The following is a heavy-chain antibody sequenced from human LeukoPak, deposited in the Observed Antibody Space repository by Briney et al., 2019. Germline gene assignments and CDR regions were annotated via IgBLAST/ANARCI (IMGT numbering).Heavy chain of an antibody. J-gene: IGHJ6*02. CDR1: GFTFSSYG. V-gene: IGHV3-30*18. Sequence: GGSLRLSCAASGFTFSSYGMHWVRQAPGKGLEWVGVISYDGSNKYYADSVKGRFTISRDNSKNTLYLQMNSLRADDAAVYYCAKVMSGSSWFHYYYYGMDVWGQGTTVTVSS. CDR3: AKVMSGSSWFHYYYYGMDV. D-gene: IGHD6-13*01. CDR2: ISYDGSNK.